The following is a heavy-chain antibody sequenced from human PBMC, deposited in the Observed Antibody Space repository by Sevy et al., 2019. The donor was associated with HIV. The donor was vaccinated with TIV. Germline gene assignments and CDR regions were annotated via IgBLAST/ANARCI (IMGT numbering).Heavy chain of an antibody. D-gene: IGHD1-26*01. V-gene: IGHV4-59*01. J-gene: IGHJ5*02. Sequence: SETLSLTCTVSGGSISSYYWSWIRQPPGKGLEWIGYIYYSGSTNYNPSLKSRVTISVDTSKNQFSLKLSSVTAADTAAYYCARERVGGWFDPWGQGTLVTVSS. CDR2: IYYSGST. CDR3: ARERVGGWFDP. CDR1: GGSISSYY.